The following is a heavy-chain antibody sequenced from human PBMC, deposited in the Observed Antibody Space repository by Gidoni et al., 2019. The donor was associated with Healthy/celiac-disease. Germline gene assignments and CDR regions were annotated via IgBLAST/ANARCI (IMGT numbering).Heavy chain of an antibody. D-gene: IGHD6-13*01. V-gene: IGHV3-30*18. Sequence: QVQLVESGGGVVQPGRSLRLSCAASGVTFSSYGMHWVRQAPGKGLEWVAVISYDGSNKYYADSVKGRFTISRDNSKNTLYLQMNSLRAEDTAVYYCAKGSSSWYVLDYWGQGTLVTVSS. J-gene: IGHJ4*02. CDR2: ISYDGSNK. CDR1: GVTFSSYG. CDR3: AKGSSSWYVLDY.